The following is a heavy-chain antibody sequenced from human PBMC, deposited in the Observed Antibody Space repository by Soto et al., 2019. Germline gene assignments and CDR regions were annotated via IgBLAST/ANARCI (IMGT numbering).Heavy chain of an antibody. CDR3: ASPEYYYDTSGWYY. D-gene: IGHD3-22*01. J-gene: IGHJ4*02. V-gene: IGHV3-21*01. Sequence: EVQLVESGGGLVKPGGSLRLSCAASGFTFSTYSMNWVRQAPGKGLEWVSSISSSSSYIYYADSVKGRFTTSRDNAKNSLYLQMNSLRAEDTAVYYCASPEYYYDTSGWYYWGQGTLVTVSS. CDR2: ISSSSSYI. CDR1: GFTFSTYS.